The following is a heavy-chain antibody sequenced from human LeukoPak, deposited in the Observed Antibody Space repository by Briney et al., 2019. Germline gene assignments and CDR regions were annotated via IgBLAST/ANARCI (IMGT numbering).Heavy chain of an antibody. CDR3: GRDLNNSFRGVTPEGSDY. D-gene: IGHD2/OR15-2a*01. V-gene: IGHV1-18*01. CDR1: GYTFTSYG. CDR2: INAYNGYT. J-gene: IGHJ4*02. Sequence: ASVKVSCKAPGYTFTSYGISWVRQAPGQGLEWMGWINAYNGYTNYAQKLQGRVTMTTDTSTSTAYMELRGLRSDDTAVYYCGRDLNNSFRGVTPEGSDYWGQGTLVTVSS.